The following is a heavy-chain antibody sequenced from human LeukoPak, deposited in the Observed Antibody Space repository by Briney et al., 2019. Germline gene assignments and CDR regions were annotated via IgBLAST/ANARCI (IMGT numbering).Heavy chain of an antibody. J-gene: IGHJ6*02. CDR2: ISWNSGSI. CDR3: AISGYPRGYYYYGMDV. D-gene: IGHD1-1*01. V-gene: IGHV3-9*01. Sequence: GGSLRLSCAASGFTFDDYAMHWVRRAPGKGLEWVSGISWNSGSIGYADSVKGRFTISRDNAKNSLYLQMNSLRAEDTALYYCAISGYPRGYYYYGMDVWGQGTTVTVSS. CDR1: GFTFDDYA.